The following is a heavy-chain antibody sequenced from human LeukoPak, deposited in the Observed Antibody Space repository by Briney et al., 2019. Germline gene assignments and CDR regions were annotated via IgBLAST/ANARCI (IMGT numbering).Heavy chain of an antibody. Sequence: GGSLRLSCAASGFTFSDYYMSWIRQVPGKGLEWVSYIGRSGTTIHYADSVKGRFTISWDNAKKSLYLQMNSLRAEDTAVYYCARSPGLGYSSSLTGVDYWGQGTLVTVSS. CDR2: IGRSGTTI. CDR3: ARSPGLGYSSSLTGVDY. CDR1: GFTFSDYY. V-gene: IGHV3-11*04. J-gene: IGHJ4*02. D-gene: IGHD6-6*01.